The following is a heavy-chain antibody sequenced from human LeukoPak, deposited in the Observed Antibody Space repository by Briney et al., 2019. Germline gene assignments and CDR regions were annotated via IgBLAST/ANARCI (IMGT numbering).Heavy chain of an antibody. Sequence: SETLSLTCTVSGGSISSYYWSWIRQPPGKGLEWIGYIYYSGSTNYNPSLKSRVTISVDTSKNQFSLKLSSVTAADTAVYYCASFRVVRGVIIDNYWGQGTLVTVSS. CDR1: GGSISSYY. CDR3: ASFRVVRGVIIDNY. J-gene: IGHJ4*02. D-gene: IGHD3-10*01. V-gene: IGHV4-59*12. CDR2: IYYSGST.